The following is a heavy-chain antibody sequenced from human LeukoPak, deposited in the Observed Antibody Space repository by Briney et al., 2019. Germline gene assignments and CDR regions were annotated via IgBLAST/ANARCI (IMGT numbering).Heavy chain of an antibody. V-gene: IGHV1-18*01. D-gene: IGHD3-22*01. CDR3: ATNYYDSSGHFDI. Sequence: ASVNVSCKASGYTFTSYGISWVRQAPGQGLEWMGWISAYNGNTNYAQKFQGRVTITADKSTSTAYMELSSLRSEDTAVYYCATNYYDSSGHFDIWGQGTMVTVSS. CDR1: GYTFTSYG. J-gene: IGHJ3*02. CDR2: ISAYNGNT.